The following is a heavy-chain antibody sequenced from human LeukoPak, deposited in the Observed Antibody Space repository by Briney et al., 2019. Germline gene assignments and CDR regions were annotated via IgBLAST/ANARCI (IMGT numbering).Heavy chain of an antibody. CDR1: GFTFSSYA. D-gene: IGHD4-17*01. V-gene: IGHV3-23*01. Sequence: GGSLRLSCAASGFTFSSYAMSWVRQAPGKGLEWVSAISGSGGSTYYADSVKGRFTISRDNSKNTLYLQMNSLRAEDTAVYYCAKDYFPSTVTTNYYGMDVWGQGTTVTVSS. CDR2: ISGSGGST. CDR3: AKDYFPSTVTTNYYGMDV. J-gene: IGHJ6*02.